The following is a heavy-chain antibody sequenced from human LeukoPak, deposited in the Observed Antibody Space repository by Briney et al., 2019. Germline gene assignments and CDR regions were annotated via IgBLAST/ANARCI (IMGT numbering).Heavy chain of an antibody. J-gene: IGHJ5*02. D-gene: IGHD3-10*01. Sequence: SETLSFTCTVSGGTISSYYWSWIRQPPGKGLEWIGYIYYSGSTNYNPSLKSRVTISVDTSKNQFSLKLSSVTAADTAVYYCASAKTNYYGSGFDPWGQGTMVTVSS. CDR1: GGTISSYY. CDR3: ASAKTNYYGSGFDP. V-gene: IGHV4-59*01. CDR2: IYYSGST.